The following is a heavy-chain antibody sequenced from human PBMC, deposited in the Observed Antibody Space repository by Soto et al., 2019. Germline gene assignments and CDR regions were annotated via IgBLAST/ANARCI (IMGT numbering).Heavy chain of an antibody. CDR1: GGSVSSGSYY. Sequence: VQLQESGPGLVKPSETLSLTCTVSGGSVSSGSYYWSWIRQPPGKGLEWFGYIYYSGSTNYNPSVKRRVTISVDTSKNQCSLKLSSVTAADTAVYYCARDHVVRGVINWFDPWGKGTLVTVSS. D-gene: IGHD3-10*01. V-gene: IGHV4-61*01. J-gene: IGHJ5*02. CDR2: IYYSGST. CDR3: ARDHVVRGVINWFDP.